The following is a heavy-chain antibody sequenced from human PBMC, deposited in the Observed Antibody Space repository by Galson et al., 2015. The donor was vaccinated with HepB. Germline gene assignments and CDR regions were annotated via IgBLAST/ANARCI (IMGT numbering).Heavy chain of an antibody. CDR2: IYTSGST. V-gene: IGHV4-4*07. CDR3: ARGPAYAPDYYFDY. CDR1: GGSISSYY. D-gene: IGHD1-14*01. J-gene: IGHJ4*02. Sequence: ETLSLTCTVSGGSISSYYWSWLRQPAGKGLEWIGRIYTSGSTNYNPSLKSRVTMSVDTSKNQFSLKLSSVTAADTAVYYCARGPAYAPDYYFDYWGQGTLVTVSS.